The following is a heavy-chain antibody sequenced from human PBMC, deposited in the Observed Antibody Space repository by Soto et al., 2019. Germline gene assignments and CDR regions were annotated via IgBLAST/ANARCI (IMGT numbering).Heavy chain of an antibody. D-gene: IGHD2-2*01. J-gene: IGHJ5*02. CDR2: INHSGST. V-gene: IGHV4-34*01. CDR1: GGSFSGYY. Sequence: QVQLQQWGAGLLKPSETLSLTCAVYGGSFSGYYWSWIRQPPGKGLEWIGEINHSGSTNYNPSLKSRVTISVDTSKNQFSLKLSSVTAADTAVYYCARGRDIVVVPAAMGNWFDPWGQGTLVTVSS. CDR3: ARGRDIVVVPAAMGNWFDP.